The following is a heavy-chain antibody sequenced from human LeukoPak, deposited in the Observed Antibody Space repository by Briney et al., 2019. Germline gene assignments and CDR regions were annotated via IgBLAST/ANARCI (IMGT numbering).Heavy chain of an antibody. CDR1: GGSISSSSYY. CDR2: IYYSGST. J-gene: IGHJ4*02. D-gene: IGHD6-19*01. CDR3: ARVLLADWYSGGWYLSPRFDY. Sequence: SETLSLTCTVSGGSISSSSYYWGWIRQSPGKGLEWIGTIYYSGSTSYNPSLKSRVSTSIDTSRNQFSLKLSSVTAADTAVYYCARVLLADWYSGGWYLSPRFDYWGQGTLVTVSS. V-gene: IGHV4-39*07.